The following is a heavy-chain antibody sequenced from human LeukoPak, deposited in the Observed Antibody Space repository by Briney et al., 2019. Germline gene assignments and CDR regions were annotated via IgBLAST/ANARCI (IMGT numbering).Heavy chain of an antibody. CDR2: IKEDGGEK. J-gene: IGHJ5*02. V-gene: IGHV3-7*01. Sequence: GGSLRLSCVASGFTFSVYWMSWVRQAPGKGLEWVANIKEDGGEKYYVDSVEGRFTISRDNAKNSLYLQMSSLRAEDTAVYYCARGGSWFAPWGQGTLVTVSS. CDR1: GFTFSVYW. CDR3: ARGGSWFAP. D-gene: IGHD3-10*01.